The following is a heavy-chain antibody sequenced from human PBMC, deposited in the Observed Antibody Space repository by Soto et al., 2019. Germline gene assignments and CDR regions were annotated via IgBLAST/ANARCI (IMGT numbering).Heavy chain of an antibody. D-gene: IGHD3-16*02. V-gene: IGHV1-46*01. CDR2: INPNGGST. Sequence: VQLVQSGAEVKKPGASVKLSCKAPADTFTSYYIHWVRQAHGHGLEWMGKINPNGGSTRFAQTFQGRITMTMDTSTSKVYMEPRSLRSEDTAIYYCARSSAGVFGIIIEGSNGLAPWGQGSLVTVSS. J-gene: IGHJ5*02. CDR1: ADTFTSYY. CDR3: ARSSAGVFGIIIEGSNGLAP.